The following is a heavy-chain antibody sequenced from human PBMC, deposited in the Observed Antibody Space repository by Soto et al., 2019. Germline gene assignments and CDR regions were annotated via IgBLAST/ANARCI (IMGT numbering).Heavy chain of an antibody. D-gene: IGHD1-26*01. Sequence: QVHLQESRPGLVKPSETLSLTCTVSGASIRSYYWSWIRQPPGKGLEWIGFSYYSGSTNYNPSLNSRVTISVDTSKNQFSLKLTSVTAADTAVYYCARDQNGSPHFDYWGQGILVTVSS. CDR2: SYYSGST. V-gene: IGHV4-59*01. CDR3: ARDQNGSPHFDY. CDR1: GASIRSYY. J-gene: IGHJ4*02.